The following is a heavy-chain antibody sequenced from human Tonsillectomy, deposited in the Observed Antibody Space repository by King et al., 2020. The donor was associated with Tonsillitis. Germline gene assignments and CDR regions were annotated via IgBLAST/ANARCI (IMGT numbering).Heavy chain of an antibody. CDR1: GGTFSSHG. CDR2: IIPIFGTA. J-gene: IGHJ4*02. Sequence: VQLVESGAEVKKPGSSVKVSCKASGGTFSSHGLSWVRQAPGQGLEWMGGIIPIFGTANYPQKFQGRVTITADESTSTAYMELSSLRSEDTAVYYCAGAVYEQFRFYDILTGWYFDYWGQGTLVTVSS. CDR3: AGAVYEQFRFYDILTGWYFDY. D-gene: IGHD3-9*01. V-gene: IGHV1-69*01.